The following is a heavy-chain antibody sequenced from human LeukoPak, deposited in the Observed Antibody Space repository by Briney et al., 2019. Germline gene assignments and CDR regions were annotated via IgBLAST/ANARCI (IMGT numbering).Heavy chain of an antibody. CDR2: INPNSGGT. J-gene: IGHJ6*03. D-gene: IGHD3-10*01. Sequence: ASVKVSCKASGYTFTGYYMHWVRQAPGQGLEWMGWINPNSGGTNYAQKFQGRVTMTRDTSISTAYMELSRLRSDDTAVYYCAIGYGSGSYYNPLYSYYYYMDVWGKGTTVTISS. CDR3: AIGYGSGSYYNPLYSYYYYMDV. V-gene: IGHV1-2*02. CDR1: GYTFTGYY.